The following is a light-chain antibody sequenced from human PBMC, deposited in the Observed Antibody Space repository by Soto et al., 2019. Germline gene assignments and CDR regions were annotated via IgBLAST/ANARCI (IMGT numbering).Light chain of an antibody. Sequence: QSVLTQPASVSGSPGQSITISGTGTSSDVGSYNLVSWYQQHPGKAPKLMIYEVSKRPSGVSNRFSGSKSGNTASLTISGLQAEDEADYYCCSYAGSSTFGFGTGTKVTVL. CDR2: EVS. J-gene: IGLJ1*01. V-gene: IGLV2-23*02. CDR3: CSYAGSSTFG. CDR1: SSDVGSYNL.